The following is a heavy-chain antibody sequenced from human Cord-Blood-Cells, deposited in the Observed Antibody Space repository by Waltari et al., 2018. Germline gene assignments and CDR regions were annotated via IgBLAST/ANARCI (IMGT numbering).Heavy chain of an antibody. Sequence: QLQLQESGPRLVKPSETLSLTCTVSGGSISSSSYYWGWIRQPPGKGLEWIGSIYYSGSTYYNPSLKSRVTISVDTSKNQFSLKLSSVTAADTAVYYCAAGMAAAGTRWFDPWGQGTLVTVSS. J-gene: IGHJ5*02. D-gene: IGHD6-13*01. CDR2: IYYSGST. V-gene: IGHV4-39*01. CDR3: AAGMAAAGTRWFDP. CDR1: GGSISSSSYY.